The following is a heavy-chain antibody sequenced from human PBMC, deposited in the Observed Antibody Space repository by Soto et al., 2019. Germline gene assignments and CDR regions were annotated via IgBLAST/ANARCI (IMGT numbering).Heavy chain of an antibody. Sequence: GSLRLSCAASGFTFSSYGMHWVRQAPGKGLEWVAVISYDGSNKYYADSVKGRFTISRDNSKNTLYLQMNSLRAEDTAVYYCAKDSAYDILTVYDYWGQGTLVTVSS. CDR2: ISYDGSNK. D-gene: IGHD3-9*01. CDR3: AKDSAYDILTVYDY. V-gene: IGHV3-30*18. CDR1: GFTFSSYG. J-gene: IGHJ4*02.